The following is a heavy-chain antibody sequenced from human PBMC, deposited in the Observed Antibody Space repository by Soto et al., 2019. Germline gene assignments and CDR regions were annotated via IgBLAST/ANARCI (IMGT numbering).Heavy chain of an antibody. Sequence: GGSLRFSCEASGFNFSRSWMSWVRQAPGKGLEWVANMKEDGSEKYYADSVRGRFTISRDNAKNSVHLQMNSLRVEDTAVYYCARGFYTDYWGQGALVTVSS. V-gene: IGHV3-7*01. D-gene: IGHD3-3*01. CDR3: ARGFYTDY. CDR2: MKEDGSEK. J-gene: IGHJ4*02. CDR1: GFNFSRSW.